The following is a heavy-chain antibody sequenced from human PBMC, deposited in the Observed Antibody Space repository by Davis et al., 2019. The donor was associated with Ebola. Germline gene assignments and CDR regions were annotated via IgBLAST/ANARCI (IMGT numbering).Heavy chain of an antibody. CDR2: ISSSGSNI. D-gene: IGHD2-8*02. CDR1: GFTFSDYY. Sequence: GESLRLSCAASGFTFSDYYMSWIRQAPGKGLEWVSYISSSGSNIYYADSVKGRFTISRDNAKNTLYLQMNSLRAEDTAVYYCARDRVVYATNYYYYGMDVWGQGTTVTVSS. J-gene: IGHJ6*02. V-gene: IGHV3-11*04. CDR3: ARDRVVYATNYYYYGMDV.